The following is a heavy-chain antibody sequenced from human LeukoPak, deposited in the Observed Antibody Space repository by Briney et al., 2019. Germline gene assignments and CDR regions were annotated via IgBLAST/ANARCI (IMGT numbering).Heavy chain of an antibody. J-gene: IGHJ4*02. CDR1: GYTFKNNG. D-gene: IGHD3-16*01. CDR2: ISPYNGDT. CDR3: VRDGQLGELFDY. Sequence: GASVKVSCKPSGYTFKNNGISWVRQGPGQGLEWMGWISPYNGDTNYAQSLQDRVTMTTETSTNTAYMDLRSLTSDDTAVYYCVRDGQLGELFDYWGQGTLVTVSS. V-gene: IGHV1-18*01.